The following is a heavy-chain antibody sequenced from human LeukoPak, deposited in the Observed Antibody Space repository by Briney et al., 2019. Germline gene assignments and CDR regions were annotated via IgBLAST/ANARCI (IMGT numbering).Heavy chain of an antibody. Sequence: PGGSLRLSCAASGFTFSSYSMNWVRQAPGKGLEWVSSISSSSSYIYYADSVKGRFTISRDNTKNSLYLQMNSLRAEDTAVYYCARGDTAMDHLDYWGQGTLVTVSS. V-gene: IGHV3-21*01. CDR1: GFTFSSYS. CDR3: ARGDTAMDHLDY. J-gene: IGHJ4*02. CDR2: ISSSSSYI. D-gene: IGHD5-18*01.